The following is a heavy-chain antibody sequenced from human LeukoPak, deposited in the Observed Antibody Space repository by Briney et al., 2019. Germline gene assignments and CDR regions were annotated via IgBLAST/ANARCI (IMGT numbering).Heavy chain of an antibody. D-gene: IGHD3-22*01. CDR1: GFTFSAYA. CDR2: ISHDGYST. CDR3: AKSAYYDSSGFYREYYFDY. J-gene: IGHJ4*02. Sequence: GGSLRLSCAASGFTFSAYAMSWVRQAPGKGLEWVSTISHDGYSTYYADSVKGHFTVSRDNSKNTLHLQMNSLRAEDTAVYYCAKSAYYDSSGFYREYYFDYWGQGTLVNVSS. V-gene: IGHV3-23*01.